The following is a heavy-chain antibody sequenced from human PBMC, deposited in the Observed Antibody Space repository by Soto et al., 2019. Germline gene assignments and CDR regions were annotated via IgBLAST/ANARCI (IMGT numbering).Heavy chain of an antibody. J-gene: IGHJ4*02. CDR3: ARGWEPDSTFDY. Sequence: SETLSLTCTVSGGSISSGGYYWSWIRQHPGKGLEWIGYIYYSGSTYYNPSLKSRVTISVDASKNQFSLKLSSVTAADTAVYYCARGWEPDSTFDYWGQGTLVTVSS. CDR2: IYYSGST. D-gene: IGHD1-26*01. CDR1: GGSISSGGYY. V-gene: IGHV4-31*03.